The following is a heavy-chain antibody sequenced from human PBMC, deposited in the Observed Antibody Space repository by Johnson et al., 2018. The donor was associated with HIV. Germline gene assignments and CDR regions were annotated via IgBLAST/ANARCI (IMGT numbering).Heavy chain of an antibody. CDR1: GFTFDDYG. J-gene: IGHJ3*02. CDR3: AKDQYGSSYDI. V-gene: IGHV3-20*04. D-gene: IGHD2-15*01. Sequence: EQLVESGGGVVQPGRSLRLSCAPSGFTFDDYGMSWVRQAPGKGLEWVSGINWNGGRTGYADSLKGRFTISRDNSKNTLYLQMNSLRAEDTAVYYCAKDQYGSSYDIWGQGTMVTVSS. CDR2: INWNGGRT.